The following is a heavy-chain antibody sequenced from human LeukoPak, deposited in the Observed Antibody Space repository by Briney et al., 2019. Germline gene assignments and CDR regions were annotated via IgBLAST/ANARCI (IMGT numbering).Heavy chain of an antibody. D-gene: IGHD1/OR15-1a*01. Sequence: SETLSLTCTVSGDSIRSSGHFWGWIRQPPGKGLDWIGSIYYIGSTDYNPSHKSRVTISVDASKNQFSLKVSSVTAADTALYYCARHIGRNSMWPFDYWGQGSLVTVSS. CDR2: IYYIGST. CDR3: ARHIGRNSMWPFDY. V-gene: IGHV4-39*01. CDR1: GDSIRSSGHF. J-gene: IGHJ4*02.